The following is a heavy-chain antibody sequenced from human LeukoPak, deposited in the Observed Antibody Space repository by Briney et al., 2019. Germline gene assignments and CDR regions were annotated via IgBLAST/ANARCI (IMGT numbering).Heavy chain of an antibody. CDR1: GYTFISYG. CDR2: ISGDKGNT. V-gene: IGHV1-18*01. D-gene: IGHD4-23*01. J-gene: IGHJ5*02. Sequence: ASVKVSCKASGYTFISYGISWVRQAPGQGPEWMGWISGDKGNTNYAQKFQGRVTMTTDTSTSTAYMELRSLRSEDTAVYYCARDNSVEDTAWWFDPWGQGTLVTVSS. CDR3: ARDNSVEDTAWWFDP.